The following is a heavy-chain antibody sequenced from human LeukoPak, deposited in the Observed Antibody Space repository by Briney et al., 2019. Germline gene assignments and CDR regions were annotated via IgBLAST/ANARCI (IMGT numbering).Heavy chain of an antibody. J-gene: IGHJ4*02. D-gene: IGHD1-26*01. CDR1: GFTFGAYT. CDR2: IFSRSESI. V-gene: IGHV3-21*01. Sequence: GGSLRLSCAASGFTFGAYTMNWIRQAPGKGLEWVSCIFSRSESILYAESVRGRFTISRDNARNSPYLQMDSLRAEDTAIYYCARDGSYVDYWGQGTLVTVSS. CDR3: ARDGSYVDY.